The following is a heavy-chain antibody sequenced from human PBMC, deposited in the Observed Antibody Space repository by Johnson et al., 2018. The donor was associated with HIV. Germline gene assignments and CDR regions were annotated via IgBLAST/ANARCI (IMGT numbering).Heavy chain of an antibody. CDR1: GITFRNYA. CDR2: ISYDGANN. V-gene: IGHV3-30-3*01. D-gene: IGHD6-13*01. Sequence: QVRLVESGGGVVQPETSLRLSCAASGITFRNYAMHWVRQAPGKGLEWVAVISYDGANNYYADSVKGRFTISRDNSKNTLYLQMNSLTTEDTAVYYCARVLESKVAAGSGAFDIWGQGTMVTVSS. CDR3: ARVLESKVAAGSGAFDI. J-gene: IGHJ3*02.